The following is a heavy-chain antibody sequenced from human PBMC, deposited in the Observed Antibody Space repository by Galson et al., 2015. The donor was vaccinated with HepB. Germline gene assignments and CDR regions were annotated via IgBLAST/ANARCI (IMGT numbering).Heavy chain of an antibody. CDR3: ARGGLGQQLVREYYYYGMDV. J-gene: IGHJ6*02. CDR1: GGTFSSYA. V-gene: IGHV1-69*13. Sequence: SVKVSCKASGGTFSSYAISWVRQAPGQGLEWMGGIIPIFGTANYAQKFQGRVTITADESTSTAYMELSSLRSEDTAVYYCARGGLGQQLVREYYYYGMDVWGQGTTVTVSS. D-gene: IGHD6-13*01. CDR2: IIPIFGTA.